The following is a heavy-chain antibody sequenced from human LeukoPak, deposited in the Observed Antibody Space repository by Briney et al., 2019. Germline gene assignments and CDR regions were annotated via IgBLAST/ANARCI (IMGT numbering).Heavy chain of an antibody. J-gene: IGHJ4*02. CDR3: ARDNGITIFGVVKQGDFDY. CDR2: ISSSSSYI. Sequence: GGSLRLSCAASGFTFSSYAMSWVRQAPGKGLEWVSSISSSSSYIYYADSVKGRFTISRDNAKNSLYLQMNSLRAEDTAVYYCARDNGITIFGVVKQGDFDYWGQGTLVTVSS. CDR1: GFTFSSYA. V-gene: IGHV3-21*01. D-gene: IGHD3-3*01.